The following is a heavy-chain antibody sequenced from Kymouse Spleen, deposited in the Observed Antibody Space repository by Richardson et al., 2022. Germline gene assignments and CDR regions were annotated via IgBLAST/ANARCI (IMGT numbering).Heavy chain of an antibody. CDR2: ISYDGSNK. D-gene: IGHD5-18,IGHD5-18*01. J-gene: IGHJ6*02. CDR3: AKGDSYGPYYYYYYGMDV. CDR1: GFTFSSYG. V-gene: IGHV3-30*18. Sequence: QVQLVESGGGVVQPGRSLRLSCAASGFTFSSYGMHWVRQAPGKGLEWVAVISYDGSNKYYADSVKGRFTISRDNSKNTLYLQMNSLRAEDTAVYYCAKGDSYGPYYYYYYGMDVWGQGTTVTVSS.